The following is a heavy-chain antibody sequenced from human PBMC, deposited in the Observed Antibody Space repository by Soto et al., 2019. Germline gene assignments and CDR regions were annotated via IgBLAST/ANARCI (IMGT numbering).Heavy chain of an antibody. CDR2: IYDGDSDT. CDR1: GYXFTNYL. D-gene: IGHD3-22*01. J-gene: IGHJ4*02. CDR3: ARVRDTGGYYPKYFDS. Sequence: EXLKIYCKSSGYXFTNYLIGWVRHMPGKGLEWMGIIYDGDSDTIYNPYFQGQVTISDYKSISTAYLQLSSLKASDTAMYYCARVRDTGGYYPKYFDSWGQGTLVTVSS. V-gene: IGHV5-51*01.